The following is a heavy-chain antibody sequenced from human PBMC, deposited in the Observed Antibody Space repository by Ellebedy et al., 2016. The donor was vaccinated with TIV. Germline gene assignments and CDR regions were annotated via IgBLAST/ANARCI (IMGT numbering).Heavy chain of an antibody. V-gene: IGHV3-23*01. Sequence: GESLKISXVASGLTFNNYAMNWVRQAPGKGLEWVSTISGSSLSTYYADSVKGRFTISRDNSKNTLYLQMNSLRAEDTAIYYCAKGSDNPAYNYGRFDYWGQGNLVTVSS. D-gene: IGHD5-24*01. CDR3: AKGSDNPAYNYGRFDY. CDR2: ISGSSLST. CDR1: GLTFNNYA. J-gene: IGHJ4*02.